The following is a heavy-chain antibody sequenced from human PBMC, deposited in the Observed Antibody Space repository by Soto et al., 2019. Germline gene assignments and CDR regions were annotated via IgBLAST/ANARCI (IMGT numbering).Heavy chain of an antibody. CDR2: ISAYNGNT. D-gene: IGHD2-2*01. CDR3: AGFLRGVKVVPAAIDYYGMDV. Sequence: ASVKVSCKASGYTFTSYGISWVRQAPGQGLEWMGWISAYNGNTNYAQKLQGRVTMTTDTSTSTAYMELRSLRSDDTAVYYCAGFLRGVKVVPAAIDYYGMDVWGQGTTVTV. J-gene: IGHJ6*02. CDR1: GYTFTSYG. V-gene: IGHV1-18*04.